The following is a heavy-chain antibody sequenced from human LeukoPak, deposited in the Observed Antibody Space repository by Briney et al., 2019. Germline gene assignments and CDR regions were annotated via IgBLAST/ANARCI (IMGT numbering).Heavy chain of an antibody. V-gene: IGHV6-1*01. D-gene: IGHD3-22*01. CDR1: GYSVSSNSAA. Sequence: SQTLSLTCAISGYSVSSNSAAWNWIRQSPSRGLEWLGRTYYRSKWYNDYAVSVKSRITINPDTSKNQFSLQLNSVTPEDTAVYYCARDTYYYDSSGPAVRRWFDPWGQGTLVTVSS. J-gene: IGHJ5*02. CDR3: ARDTYYYDSSGPAVRRWFDP. CDR2: TYYRSKWYN.